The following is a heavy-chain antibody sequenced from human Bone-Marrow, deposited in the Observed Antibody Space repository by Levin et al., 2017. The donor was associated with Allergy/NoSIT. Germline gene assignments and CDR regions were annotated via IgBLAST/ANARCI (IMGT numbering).Heavy chain of an antibody. CDR3: ARGYTFGWMFSVNV. CDR1: GYTFTDYW. CDR2: MNPGGSDT. Sequence: GASVKVSCQASGYTFTDYWIGWVRQVPGRGLDWMGIMNPGGSDTRYSPSFQGHVTISVDKSINTAFLHWTTVRASDTAIYFCARGYTFGWMFSVNVWGQGTPVTVSS. D-gene: IGHD5-18*01. J-gene: IGHJ6*02. V-gene: IGHV5-51*03.